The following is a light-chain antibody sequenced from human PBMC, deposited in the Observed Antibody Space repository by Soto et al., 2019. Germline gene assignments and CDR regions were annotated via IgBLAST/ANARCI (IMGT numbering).Light chain of an antibody. CDR3: SSYTTSPTLL. V-gene: IGLV2-14*01. CDR1: SSDVGAYNY. J-gene: IGLJ2*01. CDR2: EVS. Sequence: QSALTQPASVSGSPGQSIAISCTGTSSDVGAYNYVSWYQRHPGKAPKLMIYEVSNRPSGVSNRFSGSKSGNTASLTISGLKTEDEADYYCSSYTTSPTLLFGGGTKLTVL.